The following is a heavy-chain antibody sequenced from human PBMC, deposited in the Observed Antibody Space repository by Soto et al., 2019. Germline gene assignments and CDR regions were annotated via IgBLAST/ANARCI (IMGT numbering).Heavy chain of an antibody. CDR1: GGSISSYY. J-gene: IGHJ4*02. Sequence: QVQLQESGPGLVKPSETLSLTCTVSGGSISSYYWSWIRQPPGKGLEWIGYIYYSGSTNYNPSLKSRVTISVDTSKNQFSLKLSSVNAADPAVYYCARHHDSWGQGTLVTVSS. CDR2: IYYSGST. V-gene: IGHV4-59*08. CDR3: ARHHDS.